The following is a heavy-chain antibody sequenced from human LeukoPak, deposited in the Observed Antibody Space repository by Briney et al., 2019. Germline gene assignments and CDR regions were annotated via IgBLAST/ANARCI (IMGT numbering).Heavy chain of an antibody. J-gene: IGHJ4*02. D-gene: IGHD4-17*01. CDR2: IKSKTDGGTT. V-gene: IGHV3-15*01. Sequence: GGSLRLSCAASGFTFSKVWMSWVRQAPGKGLEWVGQIKSKTDGGTTDYAAPVKGRFTISRDDSKNSLYLLMNSLKTEDTAVYYCTTEDYGDYVPDYWGQGTLVTVSS. CDR1: GFTFSKVW. CDR3: TTEDYGDYVPDY.